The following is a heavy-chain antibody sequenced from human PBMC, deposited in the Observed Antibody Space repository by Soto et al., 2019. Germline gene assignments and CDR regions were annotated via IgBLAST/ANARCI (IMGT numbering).Heavy chain of an antibody. CDR2: ISWNSGSI. D-gene: IGHD2-2*01. Sequence: GGSLRLSCAASGFTFDDYAMHWVRQAPGKSQEKVSGISWNSGSIGYADSVKGRFTISRDNAKNSLYLQMNSLRAEDTALYYCAKDITPHLGYCSSTSCNALGYWGQGTLVTVSS. CDR1: GFTFDDYA. CDR3: AKDITPHLGYCSSTSCNALGY. J-gene: IGHJ4*02. V-gene: IGHV3-9*01.